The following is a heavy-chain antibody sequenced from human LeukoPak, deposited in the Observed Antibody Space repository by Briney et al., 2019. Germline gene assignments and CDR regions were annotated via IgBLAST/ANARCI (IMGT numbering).Heavy chain of an antibody. CDR1: GFTFYAYS. J-gene: IGHJ4*02. CDR2: INHNGFHT. V-gene: IGHV3-23*01. D-gene: IGHD3-10*01. Sequence: GGSLRLSCAASGFTFYAYSMIWVRQSPGKGPEWLSEINHNGFHTFYAGSLKGRLTVSRENSQNTLFLQMTSLRPDDTAIYYCARGIDGALDYWGQGTLVTVSS. CDR3: ARGIDGALDY.